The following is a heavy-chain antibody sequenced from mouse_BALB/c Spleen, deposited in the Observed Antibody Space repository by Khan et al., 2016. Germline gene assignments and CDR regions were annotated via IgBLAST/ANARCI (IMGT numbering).Heavy chain of an antibody. J-gene: IGHJ3*01. V-gene: IGHV3-2*02. CDR1: AYSITSDYA. D-gene: IGHD1-1*01. Sequence: EVQLQESGPGLVKPSQSLSLTCTVTAYSITSDYAWNWIGQFPGNKLEWMGYISYSGSPSYNPSLQSRISITRDTSKNQFFLQLNSVTTEDTATCYCARGSYPAYWGQGTLVTVSA. CDR2: ISYSGSP. CDR3: ARGSYPAY.